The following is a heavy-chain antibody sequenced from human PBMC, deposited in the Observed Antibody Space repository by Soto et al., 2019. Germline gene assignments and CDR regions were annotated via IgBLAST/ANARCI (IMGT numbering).Heavy chain of an antibody. CDR3: ARAYYDIMTGMYYFDH. D-gene: IGHD3-9*01. Sequence: SGPTLVNPTETLTLTCSFSGFSLSTSGVSVSWIRQPPGKALEWLARIDWDDDKYYNTSLTTRLTISKDTSKREVVLTVTNTDPVDTATYYCARAYYDIMTGMYYFDHWGQGTLVTVSS. CDR1: GFSLSTSGVS. V-gene: IGHV2-70*11. J-gene: IGHJ4*02. CDR2: IDWDDDK.